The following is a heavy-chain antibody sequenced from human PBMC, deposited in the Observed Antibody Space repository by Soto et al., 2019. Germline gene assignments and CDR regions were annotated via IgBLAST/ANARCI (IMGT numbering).Heavy chain of an antibody. CDR2: INSDGSST. CDR1: GFTFSSYW. Sequence: GGSLRLSCAASGFTFSSYWMHWVRQAPGKGLVWVSRINSDGSSTSYADSVKGRFTISRDNAKNTLYLQMNSLRAEDTAVYYCARETYDILTGYSYYFDYWGQGTLVTVSS. J-gene: IGHJ4*02. V-gene: IGHV3-74*01. D-gene: IGHD3-9*01. CDR3: ARETYDILTGYSYYFDY.